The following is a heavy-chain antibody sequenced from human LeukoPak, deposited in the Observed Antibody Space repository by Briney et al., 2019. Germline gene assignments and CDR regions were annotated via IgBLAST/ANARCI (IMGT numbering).Heavy chain of an antibody. V-gene: IGHV3-23*01. D-gene: IGHD6-13*01. CDR2: FGGGGGPT. CDR1: GFTFSSYG. CDR3: AKDRRQLANFDY. Sequence: GGSLRLSCGASGFTFSSYGMSWVRQAPGKGLEWVSGFGGGGGPTYYADSVKGRFTISRDNSKNTLYLQMNSLRADDTAVYYCAKDRRQLANFDYWGQGTLVTVSS. J-gene: IGHJ4*02.